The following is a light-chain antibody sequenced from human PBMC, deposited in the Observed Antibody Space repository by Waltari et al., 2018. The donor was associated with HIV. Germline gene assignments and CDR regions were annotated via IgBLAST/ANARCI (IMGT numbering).Light chain of an antibody. J-gene: IGLJ3*02. V-gene: IGLV2-11*01. Sequence: QSALTQPRSVSGSPGQSVTISCTGTSSDVGGYHYFSSYQQHPGKAPKPLIYDVSKRPSGVPDRFSGSKSGNTASLTISGLQAEDEADYYCCSYAGSYTLWVFGGGTKLTVL. CDR2: DVS. CDR3: CSYAGSYTLWV. CDR1: SSDVGGYHY.